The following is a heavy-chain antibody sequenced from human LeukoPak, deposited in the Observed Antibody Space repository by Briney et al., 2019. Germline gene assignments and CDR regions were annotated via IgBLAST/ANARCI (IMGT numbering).Heavy chain of an antibody. CDR2: IYNSGST. CDR1: GGSISIYY. J-gene: IGHJ3*02. V-gene: IGHV4-59*01. CDR3: VTEVVATSAFDI. Sequence: SETLSLTCTVSGGSISIYYWSWVRQPPGKGLEWIGYIYNSGSTIYNPSLKSRVTISVDTSKNQFSLKLNSVTAADTAVYYCVTEVVATSAFDIWGQGTMVIVSS. D-gene: IGHD5-12*01.